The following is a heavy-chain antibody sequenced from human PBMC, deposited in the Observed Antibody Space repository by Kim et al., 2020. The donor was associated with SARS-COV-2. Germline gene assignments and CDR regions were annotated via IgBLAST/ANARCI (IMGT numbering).Heavy chain of an antibody. Sequence: SVKVSCKASGDTFSNFAFSWVRQAPGQGPEWMGAIVPILDSATYSQKFLGRVSINADKSTTTVYMELRSLSSGDTAIYYFALIRGNGPKGGAMYFWGQG. CDR3: ALIRGNGPKGGAMYF. V-gene: IGHV1-69*06. D-gene: IGHD3-16*01. CDR1: GDTFSNFA. CDR2: IVPILDSA. J-gene: IGHJ6*02.